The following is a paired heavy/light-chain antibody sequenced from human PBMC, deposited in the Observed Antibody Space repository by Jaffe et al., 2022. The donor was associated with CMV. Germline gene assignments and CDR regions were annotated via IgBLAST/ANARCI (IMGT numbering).Heavy chain of an antibody. Sequence: QVQLVQSGAEVKKPGASVKVSCKASGYTFTSYAMHWVRQAPGQRLEWMGWINAGNGNTKYSQKFQGRVTITRDTSASTAYMELSSLRSEDTAVYYCARDRVGITMVRGVIWGYFDYWGQGTLVTVSS. D-gene: IGHD3-10*01. CDR2: INAGNGNT. CDR3: ARDRVGITMVRGVIWGYFDY. J-gene: IGHJ4*02. CDR1: GYTFTSYA. V-gene: IGHV1-3*01.
Light chain of an antibody. V-gene: IGKV1D-12*01. CDR1: QGISSW. CDR3: QQANSFPSLT. Sequence: DIQMTQSPSSVSASVGDRVTITCRASQGISSWLAWYQQKPGKAPKLLIYAASSLQSGVPSRFSGSGSGTDFTLTISSLQPEDFATYYCQQANSFPSLTFGGGTKVEIK. J-gene: IGKJ4*01. CDR2: AAS.